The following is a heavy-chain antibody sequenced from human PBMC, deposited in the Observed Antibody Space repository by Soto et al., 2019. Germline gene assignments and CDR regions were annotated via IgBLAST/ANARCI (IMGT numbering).Heavy chain of an antibody. V-gene: IGHV1-3*01. CDR3: VATPGYYYGMDV. Sequence: ASVKVSCKASGYTFTSYAMHWVRQTPGQRLEWMGWINAGNGNTKYSQKFQGRVTITRDTSASTAYMELSSLRSEDTAVYYCVATPGYYYGMDVWGQGTTVTVSS. J-gene: IGHJ6*02. CDR2: INAGNGNT. CDR1: GYTFTSYA.